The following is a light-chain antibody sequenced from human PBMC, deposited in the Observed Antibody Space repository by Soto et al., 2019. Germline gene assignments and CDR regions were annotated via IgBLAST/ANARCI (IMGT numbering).Light chain of an antibody. Sequence: DIQMTQSPFSLSASVGDRVTITCRPSQSIFNYLNWYQQKPGKAPEVLIYAVSSLQIGVPSRFAGSGSGTDFTLTITDLRPEDSATYYCQQTYSELVYTFGRGTKLEIK. V-gene: IGKV1-39*01. CDR2: AVS. J-gene: IGKJ2*01. CDR1: QSIFNY. CDR3: QQTYSELVYT.